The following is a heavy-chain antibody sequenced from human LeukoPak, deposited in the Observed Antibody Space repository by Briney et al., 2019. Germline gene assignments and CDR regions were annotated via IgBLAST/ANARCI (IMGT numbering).Heavy chain of an antibody. CDR3: ARLIPGTTGLRKNYFDY. V-gene: IGHV4-4*09. CDR1: GDSISSSY. CDR2: ISASGNT. D-gene: IGHD1-20*01. Sequence: SETLSLTCTVSGDSISSSYWNWIRQPPGKGLEWIVYISASGNTNYNPSLKSRIIISVDMSENQFSLKLSSVTAADTAVYYCARLIPGTTGLRKNYFDYWGQGTLVTVSS. J-gene: IGHJ4*02.